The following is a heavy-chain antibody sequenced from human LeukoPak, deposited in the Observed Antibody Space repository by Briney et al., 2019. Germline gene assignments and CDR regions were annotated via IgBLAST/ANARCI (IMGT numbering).Heavy chain of an antibody. D-gene: IGHD2-2*02. Sequence: PSETLSLTCTFSGGSISSSSYYWGWIRQPPGKGLEWIGNIYYSGSTYYNPSLKSRVTISVDTSKNQFSLKLSSVTAADTAVYYCARQDIVVVPAAINYWGQGTLVTVSS. CDR1: GGSISSSSYY. V-gene: IGHV4-39*01. CDR3: ARQDIVVVPAAINY. J-gene: IGHJ4*02. CDR2: IYYSGST.